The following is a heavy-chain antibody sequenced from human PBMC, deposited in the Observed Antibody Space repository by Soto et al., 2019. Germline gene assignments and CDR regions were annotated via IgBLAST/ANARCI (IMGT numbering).Heavy chain of an antibody. Sequence: EVQLVQSGGGLVQPGGSLKLSCSASGFTFSGSDIHWVRQASGRGLEWLGRIRSKPNNFATVYGESVRGRVTFSRDDSQNTAYLQLNSLKSDDTAVYYCARHFSWSSGMDAWGLGTTVTVS. D-gene: IGHD3-3*01. V-gene: IGHV3-73*02. CDR2: IRSKPNNFAT. CDR3: ARHFSWSSGMDA. CDR1: GFTFSGSD. J-gene: IGHJ6*02.